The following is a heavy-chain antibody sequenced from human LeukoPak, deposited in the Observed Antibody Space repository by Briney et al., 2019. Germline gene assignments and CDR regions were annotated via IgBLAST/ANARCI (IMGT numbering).Heavy chain of an antibody. D-gene: IGHD3/OR15-3a*01. V-gene: IGHV3-30*04. J-gene: IGHJ4*02. CDR1: GFTFSSYA. CDR2: ISYDGSNK. Sequence: GGSLRLSCAASGFTFSSYAMHRVRQAPGKGLEWVAVISYDGSNKYYADSVKGRFTISRDNSKNALYLQMNSLRAEDTAVYYCARDLLGDWLLSSWGQGTLVTVSS. CDR3: ARDLLGDWLLSS.